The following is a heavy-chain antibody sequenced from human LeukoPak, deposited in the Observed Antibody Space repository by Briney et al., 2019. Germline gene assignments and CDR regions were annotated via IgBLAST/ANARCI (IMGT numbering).Heavy chain of an antibody. Sequence: GGSLRLSCAASGFTFSDYYMSWIRQAPGKGLEWVSYISSSGGTIYYADSVKGRFTISRDNAKNSLYLQMNSLRAEDTAVYYCARAASGRTIFGVNSYYYGMDVWGQGTTVTVSS. CDR3: ARAASGRTIFGVNSYYYGMDV. D-gene: IGHD3-3*01. CDR1: GFTFSDYY. CDR2: ISSSGGTI. V-gene: IGHV3-11*01. J-gene: IGHJ6*02.